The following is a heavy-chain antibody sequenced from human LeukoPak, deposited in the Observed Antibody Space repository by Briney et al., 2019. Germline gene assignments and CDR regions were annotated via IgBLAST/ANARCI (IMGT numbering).Heavy chain of an antibody. CDR3: AKDSAPGIAADDY. D-gene: IGHD6-13*01. CDR2: ISGSGERT. Sequence: GASLRLSCAASGFTFSGHELTWVRQAPNKGLEWVSAISGSGERTHYADSVNGRFTISRDNSRNILYLQMNNLGAEDTAIYYCAKDSAPGIAADDYWGQGTLVTVSS. CDR1: GFTFSGHE. V-gene: IGHV3-23*01. J-gene: IGHJ4*02.